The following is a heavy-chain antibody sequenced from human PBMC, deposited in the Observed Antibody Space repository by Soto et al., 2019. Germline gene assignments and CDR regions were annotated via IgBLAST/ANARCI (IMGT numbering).Heavy chain of an antibody. V-gene: IGHV4-39*01. CDR1: GASISTNSFY. J-gene: IGHJ4*02. Sequence: SETLSLTCSVSGASISTNSFYWDWIRQPPGKGLEWIGSVSYGGRTYDNPSLKSRVTVSADTSKNQIFLNMTSVGAADTAVYYCVRRARLGATIDSLDYWGPGILVTVSS. CDR2: VSYGGRT. CDR3: VRRARLGATIDSLDY. D-gene: IGHD1-26*01.